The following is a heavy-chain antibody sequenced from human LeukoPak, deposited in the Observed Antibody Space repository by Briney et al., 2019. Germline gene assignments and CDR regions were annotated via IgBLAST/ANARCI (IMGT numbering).Heavy chain of an antibody. Sequence: GGSLRLSCAASGFTFSSFAMSWVRQIPGRGLEWVSAISGGGDSTYYADSVKGRLTISRDNSRNTLYLQMNSLRAEDTALYYCVKDQGLYSFDWFDPWGQGTLVTVSS. CDR3: VKDQGLYSFDWFDP. J-gene: IGHJ5*02. CDR1: GFTFSSFA. D-gene: IGHD2-15*01. CDR2: ISGGGDST. V-gene: IGHV3-23*01.